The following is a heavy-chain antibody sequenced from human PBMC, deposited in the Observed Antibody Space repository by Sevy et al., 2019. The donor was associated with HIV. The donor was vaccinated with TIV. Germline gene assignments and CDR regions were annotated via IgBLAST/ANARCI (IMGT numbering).Heavy chain of an antibody. J-gene: IGHJ4*02. CDR3: ARAGVSGYDYRKHIDY. Sequence: GGSLRLSCAASGFTFSSYAMHWVRQAPGKGLEWVAVISYDGGNKYYADSVKGRFTISRDNSKNTLYLQMNSLRAEDTAVYYCARAGVSGYDYRKHIDYWGQGTLVTVSS. V-gene: IGHV3-30-3*01. CDR2: ISYDGGNK. CDR1: GFTFSSYA. D-gene: IGHD5-12*01.